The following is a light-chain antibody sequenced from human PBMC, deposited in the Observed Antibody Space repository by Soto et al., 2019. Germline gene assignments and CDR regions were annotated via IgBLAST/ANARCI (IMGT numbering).Light chain of an antibody. Sequence: EIVMTQSPATLSVSPGERATLSCRASQSVSSNLAWYQQKPGQAPRLLIYGASTRATGIPARFSGSGSGTEFTLTISSLQSEDFEVYYCQQRSNWWTFGQGTKVDIK. J-gene: IGKJ1*01. CDR1: QSVSSN. V-gene: IGKV3-15*01. CDR2: GAS. CDR3: QQRSNWWT.